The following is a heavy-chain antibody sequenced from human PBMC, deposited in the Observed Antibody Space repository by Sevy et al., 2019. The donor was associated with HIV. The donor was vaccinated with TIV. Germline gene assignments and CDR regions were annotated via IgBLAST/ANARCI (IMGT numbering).Heavy chain of an antibody. CDR3: TGESPNLDSHFDY. Sequence: GGSLRLSCAASGFTFSSSSMNWVRQAPGKGLEVVSSISGRGSYIFYAGSVKGRFTISRDNAKQSVYLEMKSLGVDDTAVYYCTGESPNLDSHFDYWGQGTLVTVSS. J-gene: IGHJ4*02. D-gene: IGHD3-3*01. CDR1: GFTFSSSS. V-gene: IGHV3-21*01. CDR2: ISGRGSYI.